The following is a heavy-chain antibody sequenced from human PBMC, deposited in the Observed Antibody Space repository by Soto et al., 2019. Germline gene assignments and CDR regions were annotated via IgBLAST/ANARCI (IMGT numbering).Heavy chain of an antibody. J-gene: IGHJ4*02. CDR2: IYYSGST. D-gene: IGHD2-15*01. V-gene: IGHV4-59*01. Sequence: SETLSLTCTVSGGSISSYYWSWIRQPPGKGLEWIGYIYYSGSTNYNPSLKSRVTISVDTSKNQFSLKLSSVTAADTAVYYCARDVCRGGSCYVDYWGQGTLVTVSS. CDR3: ARDVCRGGSCYVDY. CDR1: GGSISSYY.